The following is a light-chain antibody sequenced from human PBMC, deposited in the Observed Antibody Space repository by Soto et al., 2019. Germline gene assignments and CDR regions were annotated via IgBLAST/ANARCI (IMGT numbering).Light chain of an antibody. CDR1: SSDVGGYKY. J-gene: IGLJ1*01. Sequence: QSVLTQPASVSGAPGQSIAISCTGNSSDVGGYKYVSWYQQHPGKAPKLMIYDVSNRPSGVSDRFSGSKSGNTASLTISGLQSEDEADYYCSSYTSSNSYVFGTGTKVTVL. CDR2: DVS. CDR3: SSYTSSNSYV. V-gene: IGLV2-14*03.